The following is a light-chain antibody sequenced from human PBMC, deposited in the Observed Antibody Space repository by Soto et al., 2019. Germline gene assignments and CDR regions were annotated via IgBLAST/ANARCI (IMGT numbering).Light chain of an antibody. CDR2: DVS. J-gene: IGKJ1*01. CDR1: QSITTW. Sequence: IQIAQFSSTVSAYLGDSVTITCRSSQSITTWLAWYQQRPGKAPKLLIYDVSSLQSGVPSRFSGSGSGTEFTLTISSLQPDDFATYYCQHYKMYSPWTFGQGAKVDI. CDR3: QHYKMYSPWT. V-gene: IGKV1-5*01.